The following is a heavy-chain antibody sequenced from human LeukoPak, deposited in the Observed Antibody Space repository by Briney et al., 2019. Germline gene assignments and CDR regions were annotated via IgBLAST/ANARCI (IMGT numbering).Heavy chain of an antibody. Sequence: SETLSLTCTVSGGSISSNYYYWGWIRQPPGKGLEWIGSIYYSGSTYYNPSLKSRVTISVDTSKNRFSLKLSSVTATDTAVYYCARVPRQWLAPDFDFWGQGTLVTVSS. CDR3: ARVPRQWLAPDFDF. V-gene: IGHV4-39*01. D-gene: IGHD6-19*01. CDR2: IYYSGST. CDR1: GGSISSNYYY. J-gene: IGHJ4*02.